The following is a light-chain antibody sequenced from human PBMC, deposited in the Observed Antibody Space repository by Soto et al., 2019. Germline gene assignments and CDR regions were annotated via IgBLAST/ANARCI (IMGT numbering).Light chain of an antibody. CDR1: FSNIGDNA. CDR2: LND. J-gene: IGLJ1*01. CDR3: GAWDDSLNAL. Sequence: QSVLTQPPSLFATLGQRVNISCSGSFSNIGDNAVNWYQQLPGAAPKLLIYLNDQRPSGVPDRFSGSKSGTSAFLAISGLQSEDEADYYCGAWDDSLNALFGTGTKLTVL. V-gene: IGLV1-44*01.